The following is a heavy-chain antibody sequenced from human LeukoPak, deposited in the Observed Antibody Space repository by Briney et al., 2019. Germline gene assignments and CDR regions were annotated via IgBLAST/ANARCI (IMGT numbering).Heavy chain of an antibody. CDR3: ARDGCSGGSCYSNYYYGMDV. Sequence: PGGSLRLSRAASGSTFSDYYMSWIRQAPGKGLEWVSYISSSGSTIYYADSVKGRFTISRDNAKNSLYLQMNSLRAEDTAVYYCARDGCSGGSCYSNYYYGMDVWGQGTTVTVSS. CDR2: ISSSGSTI. V-gene: IGHV3-11*01. CDR1: GSTFSDYY. J-gene: IGHJ6*02. D-gene: IGHD2-15*01.